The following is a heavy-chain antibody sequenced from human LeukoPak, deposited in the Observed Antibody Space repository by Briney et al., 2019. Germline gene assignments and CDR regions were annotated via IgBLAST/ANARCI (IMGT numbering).Heavy chain of an antibody. D-gene: IGHD2-8*01. CDR2: INPNSGGT. J-gene: IGHJ5*02. CDR1: GYTFTGYY. V-gene: IGHV1-2*06. Sequence: ASVKVCCKASGYTFTGYYMHWVRQAPGQGLEWMGRINPNSGGTNYAQKFQGRVTMTRDTSISTAYMELSRLRSDDTAVCYCARGGVLMVYAESWFDPWGQGTLVTVSS. CDR3: ARGGVLMVYAESWFDP.